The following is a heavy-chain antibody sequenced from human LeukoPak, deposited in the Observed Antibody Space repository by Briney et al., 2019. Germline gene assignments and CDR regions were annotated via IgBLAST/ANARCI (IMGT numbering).Heavy chain of an antibody. CDR3: AREHTAYYMDV. CDR2: IYYRVTS. Sequence: SETLSLTCTVSGDSISTYYWSWLRQPPGKGLEWIGYIYYRVTSDYNPSLKSRVTMSVDMSTRQISLKLSSVSAADTALYYCAREHTAYYMDVWGKGTTVTVSS. J-gene: IGHJ6*03. D-gene: IGHD2-21*02. CDR1: GDSISTYY. V-gene: IGHV4-59*12.